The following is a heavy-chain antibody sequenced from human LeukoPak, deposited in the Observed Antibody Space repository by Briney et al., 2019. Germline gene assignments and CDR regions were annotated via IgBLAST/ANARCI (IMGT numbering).Heavy chain of an antibody. J-gene: IGHJ5*02. CDR2: IYYSGST. D-gene: IGHD1-26*01. Sequence: SETLSLTCTVSGGSISSYYWSWIRQPPGKGLEWIGYIYYSGSTNYNPSLKSRVTISVDTSKDQFSLKLSSVTAADTAVYYCARGSSRFNPWGQGTLVTVSS. V-gene: IGHV4-59*01. CDR1: GGSISSYY. CDR3: ARGSSRFNP.